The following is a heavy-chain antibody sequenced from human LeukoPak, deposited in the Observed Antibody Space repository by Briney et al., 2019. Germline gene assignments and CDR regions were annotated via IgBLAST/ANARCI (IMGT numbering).Heavy chain of an antibody. Sequence: PGGSLRLSCAASGFTFSSYEMNWVRQAPGKGLEWVSYISSSGSTIYYADSVKGRFTIPRDNAKNSLYLQMNSLRAEDTAVYYCARDLGSWYSSSHDYWGQGTLVTVSS. J-gene: IGHJ4*02. D-gene: IGHD6-13*01. CDR1: GFTFSSYE. CDR2: ISSSGSTI. V-gene: IGHV3-48*03. CDR3: ARDLGSWYSSSHDY.